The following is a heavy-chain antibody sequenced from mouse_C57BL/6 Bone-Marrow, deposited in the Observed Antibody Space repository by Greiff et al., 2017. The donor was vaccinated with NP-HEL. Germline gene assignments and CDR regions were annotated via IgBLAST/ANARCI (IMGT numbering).Heavy chain of an antibody. CDR1: GFTFSSYT. CDR2: ISGGGGNT. CDR3: ARHEGGYFYWYFDV. Sequence: VMLVESGGGLVKPGGSLKLSCAASGFTFSSYTMSWVRQTPEKRLEWVATISGGGGNTYYPDRVKGRFTISRDHAKNTLYLQMSSLRSEDTALYYCARHEGGYFYWYFDVWGTGTTVTVSS. J-gene: IGHJ1*03. V-gene: IGHV5-9*01. D-gene: IGHD2-3*01.